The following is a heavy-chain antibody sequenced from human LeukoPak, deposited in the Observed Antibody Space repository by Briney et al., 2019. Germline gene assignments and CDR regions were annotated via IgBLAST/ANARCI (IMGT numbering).Heavy chain of an antibody. CDR2: ISGSGGST. J-gene: IGHJ6*02. CDR1: GFTFSSYA. CDR3: AKDNSNYLSYYYGMDV. V-gene: IGHV3-23*01. D-gene: IGHD4-11*01. Sequence: PGASLRLSCAASGFTFSSYAMSWVRQAPGKGLEWVSAISGSGGSTYYADSVKGRFTISRDNSKNTLYLQMNSLRAEDTAVYYCAKDNSNYLSYYYGMDVWGQGTTVTVSS.